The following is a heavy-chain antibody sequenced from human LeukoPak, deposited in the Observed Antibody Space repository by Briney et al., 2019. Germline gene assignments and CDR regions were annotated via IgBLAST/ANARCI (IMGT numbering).Heavy chain of an antibody. CDR1: GFTFSTYS. J-gene: IGHJ4*02. CDR2: ISGSSTYT. V-gene: IGHV3-21*05. Sequence: GGSLRLSCTASGFTFSTYSVNWVRQAPGRGLEWVSYISGSSTYTNYADSVKGRFTISRDNAKNSLHLQMHSLRAEDTAVYYCARRRNSSSWYYFDYWGQGTLVTVSS. CDR3: ARRRNSSSWYYFDY. D-gene: IGHD6-13*01.